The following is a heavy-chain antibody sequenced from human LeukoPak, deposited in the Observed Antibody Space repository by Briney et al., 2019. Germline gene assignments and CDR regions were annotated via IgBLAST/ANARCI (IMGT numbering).Heavy chain of an antibody. V-gene: IGHV3-23*01. CDR2: ISGSGGST. CDR1: GFSFSNYA. CDR3: AKSAYYDASGYYREYYFDY. J-gene: IGHJ4*02. D-gene: IGHD3-22*01. Sequence: GGSLRLSCVSSGFSFSNYAMSWVRQAPGKGLEWVSSISGSGGSTHYADSVKGRFTISRDKTKNTLYLQMNSPRAEDTAVYCCAKSAYYDASGYYREYYFDYWGQGTLVTVSS.